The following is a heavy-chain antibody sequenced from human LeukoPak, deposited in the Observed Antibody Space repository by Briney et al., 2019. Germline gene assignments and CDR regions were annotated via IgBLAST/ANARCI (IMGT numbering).Heavy chain of an antibody. D-gene: IGHD1-26*01. CDR2: IYYSGST. CDR1: GYSVSGYD. Sequence: PWETLSLTCTVSGYSVSGYDWGWGRQTPGKGLEWVGYIYYSGSTNYTPSLKRRVTISVDTSRNQFSMKLTSVTAADTAVYYCARDLVGVTGNWFDHWGQGTLVTVSS. J-gene: IGHJ5*02. CDR3: ARDLVGVTGNWFDH. V-gene: IGHV4-59*02.